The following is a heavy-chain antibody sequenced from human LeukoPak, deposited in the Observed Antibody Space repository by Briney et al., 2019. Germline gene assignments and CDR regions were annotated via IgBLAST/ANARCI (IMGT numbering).Heavy chain of an antibody. CDR3: AKALWGLMDYFDY. D-gene: IGHD1-26*01. J-gene: IGHJ4*02. Sequence: GGSLRLSCAASGFTFSNCGVSWVRQAPGKGLEWVSTISGSGGGTYYADSVRGRFTISRDNSKNTLYLQMNSLRAEDTAVYYCAKALWGLMDYFDYWGQGTLVTVSS. CDR2: ISGSGGGT. CDR1: GFTFSNCG. V-gene: IGHV3-23*01.